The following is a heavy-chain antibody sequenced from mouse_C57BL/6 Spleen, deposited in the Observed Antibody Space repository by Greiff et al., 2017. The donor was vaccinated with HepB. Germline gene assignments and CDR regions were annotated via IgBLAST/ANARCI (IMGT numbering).Heavy chain of an antibody. CDR2: IRSKSSNYAT. V-gene: IGHV10-3*01. J-gene: IGHJ3*01. Sequence: EVKLLESGGGLVQPKGSLKLSCAASGFTFNTYAMHWVRQAPGKGLEWVARIRSKSSNYATYYADSVKDRFTISRDDSQSMLYLQMNNLKTEDTAMYYCVREGDYGQAWFAYWGQGTLVTVSA. CDR1: GFTFNTYA. CDR3: VREGDYGQAWFAY. D-gene: IGHD1-1*02.